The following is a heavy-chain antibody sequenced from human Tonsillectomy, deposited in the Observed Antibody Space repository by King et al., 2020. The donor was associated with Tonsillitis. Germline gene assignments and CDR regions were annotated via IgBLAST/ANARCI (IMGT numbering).Heavy chain of an antibody. D-gene: IGHD3-10*01. CDR2: ISSSGSTI. J-gene: IGHJ3*02. V-gene: IGHV3-48*03. CDR1: GFIFSSYE. Sequence: QLVQSGGGLVQPGGSLRLSCAASGFIFSSYEMNWVRQAPGKGLEWVSYISSSGSTIHYAYSFKGRFTISRDNAKNSLHLQMNSLRAEDTAVYYCAREPRLLWFGEITPGAFDIWGQGTMVTVSS. CDR3: AREPRLLWFGEITPGAFDI.